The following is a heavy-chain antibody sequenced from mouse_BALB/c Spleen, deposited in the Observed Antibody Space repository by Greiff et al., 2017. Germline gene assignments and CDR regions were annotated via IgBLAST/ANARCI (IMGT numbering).Heavy chain of an antibody. D-gene: IGHD1-1*01. CDR3: ARQDYGSSYWYFDV. V-gene: IGHV5-6*01. CDR2: ISSGGSYT. CDR1: GFTFSSYG. Sequence: EVQGVESGGDLVKPGGSLKLSCAASGFTFSSYGMSWVRQTPDKRLEWVATISSGGSYTYYPDSVKGRFTISRDNAKNTLYLQMSSLKSEDTAMYYCARQDYGSSYWYFDVWGAGTTVTVSS. J-gene: IGHJ1*01.